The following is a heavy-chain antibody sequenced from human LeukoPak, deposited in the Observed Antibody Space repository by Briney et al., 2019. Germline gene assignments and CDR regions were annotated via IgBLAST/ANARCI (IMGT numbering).Heavy chain of an antibody. Sequence: SVKVSCKASGYTFTSYAMNWVRQAPGQGLEWMGGIIPIFGTANYAQKFQGRVTITADESTSTAYMELSSLRSEDTAVYYCARLGRTSPDYWGQGTLVTVSS. J-gene: IGHJ4*02. D-gene: IGHD2-2*01. CDR3: ARLGRTSPDY. V-gene: IGHV1-69*13. CDR2: IIPIFGTA. CDR1: GYTFTSYA.